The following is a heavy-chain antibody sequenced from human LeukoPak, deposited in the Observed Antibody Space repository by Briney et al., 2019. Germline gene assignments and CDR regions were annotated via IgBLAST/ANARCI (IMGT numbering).Heavy chain of an antibody. CDR3: ARASAVGATGIDY. CDR1: GGSFSGYY. D-gene: IGHD1-26*01. CDR2: INHSGST. Sequence: SETLSLTCAVYGGSFSGYYWSWIRQPPGKGLEWIGEINHSGSTNYNPSLKGRVTISVDTSKNQFSLKLSSVTAADTAVYYCARASAVGATGIDYWGQGTLVTVSS. V-gene: IGHV4-34*01. J-gene: IGHJ4*02.